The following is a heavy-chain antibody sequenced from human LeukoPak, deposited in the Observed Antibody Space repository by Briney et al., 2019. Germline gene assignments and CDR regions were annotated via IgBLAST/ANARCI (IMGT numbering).Heavy chain of an antibody. D-gene: IGHD6-19*01. V-gene: IGHV1-69*01. Sequence: SVKVSCKASGGTFTSYAISWVRQAPGQGLEWMGGIIPIFGTANYAQKFQGRVTITADESTSTAYMELSSLRSEDTAVYYCARDPLYSSGWYQLFDYWGQGTLVTVSS. J-gene: IGHJ4*02. CDR3: ARDPLYSSGWYQLFDY. CDR2: IIPIFGTA. CDR1: GGTFTSYA.